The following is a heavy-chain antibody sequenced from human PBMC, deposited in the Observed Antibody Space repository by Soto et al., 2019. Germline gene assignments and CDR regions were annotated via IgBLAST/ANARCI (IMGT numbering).Heavy chain of an antibody. CDR3: ATLEYYDILTGFETDY. J-gene: IGHJ4*02. Sequence: GGLRLSCAASGFTFSSYAMSWVRQAPGKGLEWVSAISGSGGSTYYADSVKGRFTISRDNSKNTLYLQMNSLRAEDTAVYYCATLEYYDILTGFETDYWGQGTLVTVSS. CDR2: ISGSGGST. V-gene: IGHV3-23*01. CDR1: GFTFSSYA. D-gene: IGHD3-9*01.